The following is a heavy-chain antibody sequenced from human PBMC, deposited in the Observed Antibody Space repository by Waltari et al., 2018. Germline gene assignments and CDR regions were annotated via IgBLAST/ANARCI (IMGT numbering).Heavy chain of an antibody. CDR3: ARVPTAYKWSDVDYYYYALDV. CDR2: IYHSGGA. Sequence: QLQLQASGSGLVTPSQTLSLPCAVSGGSISRGGYSWNWLRHPPGKGLEWIGYIYHSGGAYYNPSLRSRVTISEDRSKNQFSLKVSSVTAADTAVYFCARVPTAYKWSDVDYYYYALDVWGQGTTVTVSS. V-gene: IGHV4-30-2*01. D-gene: IGHD1-1*01. J-gene: IGHJ6*02. CDR1: GGSISRGGYS.